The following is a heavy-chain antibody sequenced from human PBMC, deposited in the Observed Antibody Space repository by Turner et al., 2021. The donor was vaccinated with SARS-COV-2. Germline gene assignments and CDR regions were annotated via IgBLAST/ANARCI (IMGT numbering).Heavy chain of an antibody. D-gene: IGHD6-13*01. Sequence: QVRLQESGPGLGKPSETLSLTCTFPGGSIRSNYWTWIRQPPGKGLEWIGYIFDSGNTNYNPSLKSRVTISVDTSKNQFSLKLSSGTAADTAVYYCARAAYSSSWSGGDWFDPWGQGTLVTVSS. CDR1: GGSIRSNY. CDR2: IFDSGNT. CDR3: ARAAYSSSWSGGDWFDP. V-gene: IGHV4-4*09. J-gene: IGHJ5*02.